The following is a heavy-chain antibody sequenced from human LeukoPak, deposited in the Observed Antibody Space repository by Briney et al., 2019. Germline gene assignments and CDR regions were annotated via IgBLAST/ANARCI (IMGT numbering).Heavy chain of an antibody. V-gene: IGHV3-23*01. D-gene: IGHD1-26*01. CDR1: GFTFSNYA. CDR3: ATSTHIYSGSYSLLDY. Sequence: GGSLRLSCAASGFTFSNYAMTWVRQAPGKGLEWVSTISGSGGSTYYADSVKGRFTISRDNSKNTLYLQMNSLRAEDTAVYYCATSTHIYSGSYSLLDYWGQVALVTVSS. J-gene: IGHJ4*02. CDR2: ISGSGGST.